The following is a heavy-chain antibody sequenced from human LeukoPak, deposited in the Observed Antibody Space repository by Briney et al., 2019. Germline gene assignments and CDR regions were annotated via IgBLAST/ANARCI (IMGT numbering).Heavy chain of an antibody. Sequence: GGSLRLSCAASGFTFSSYGMHWVRQAPGKGLEWVAFIRYDGSNKYYADSVKGRFTISRDNAKNSLYLQMNTLRAEDTALYYCAKAPSRLAYVMDVWGQGTTVTVSS. CDR1: GFTFSSYG. J-gene: IGHJ6*02. CDR2: IRYDGSNK. V-gene: IGHV3-30*02. CDR3: AKAPSRLAYVMDV. D-gene: IGHD2-21*01.